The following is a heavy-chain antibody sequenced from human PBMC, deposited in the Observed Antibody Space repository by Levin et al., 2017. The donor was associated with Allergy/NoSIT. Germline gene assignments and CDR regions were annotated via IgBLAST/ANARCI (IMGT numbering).Heavy chain of an antibody. CDR2: INHSGST. CDR3: ARGRGRVLWVGKGRHYYYMDG. Sequence: SETLSLTCAVYGGSFSGYYWSWIRQPPGKGLEWIGEINHSGSTNYTPSLKSRVTISVDTSKNKFSLKQSSVTAADTAVYYCARGRGRVLWVGKGRHYYYMDGWGKGTTVTVSS. V-gene: IGHV4-34*01. J-gene: IGHJ6*03. D-gene: IGHD3-10*01. CDR1: GGSFSGYY.